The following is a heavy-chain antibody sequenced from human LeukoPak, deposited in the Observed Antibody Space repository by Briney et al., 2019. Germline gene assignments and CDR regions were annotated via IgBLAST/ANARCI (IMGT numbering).Heavy chain of an antibody. V-gene: IGHV3-30*03. Sequence: GGSLRLSCAASGFTFSSYGMHWVRQAPGKGLEWVAVISYDGSNKYYADSVKGRFTISRDNSKNTLYLQMNSLRAEDTAVYYCAREGVVAPFRGALDIWGQGTMVTVSS. D-gene: IGHD2-15*01. CDR2: ISYDGSNK. CDR3: AREGVVAPFRGALDI. J-gene: IGHJ3*02. CDR1: GFTFSSYG.